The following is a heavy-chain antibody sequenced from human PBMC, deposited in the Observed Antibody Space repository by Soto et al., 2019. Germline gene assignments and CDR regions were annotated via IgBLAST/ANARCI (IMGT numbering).Heavy chain of an antibody. Sequence: QVQLQESGPGLVQPSQTLSLTCTVSGGSISSGGYYWTWIRQHPGKGLEWIGYIYYSGSTYYNPSLKSRVTIAVDTSKNQFSRKLSSVTAADTAVYYCARDEVTMVRGVRSYYYGMDVWGQGTTVTVSS. CDR1: GGSISSGGYY. D-gene: IGHD3-10*01. V-gene: IGHV4-31*03. CDR2: IYYSGST. CDR3: ARDEVTMVRGVRSYYYGMDV. J-gene: IGHJ6*02.